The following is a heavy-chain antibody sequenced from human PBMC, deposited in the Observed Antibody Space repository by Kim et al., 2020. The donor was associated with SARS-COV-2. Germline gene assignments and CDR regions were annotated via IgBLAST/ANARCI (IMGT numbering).Heavy chain of an antibody. D-gene: IGHD3-22*01. CDR3: ARDLPRGYYYDSSGLDY. V-gene: IGHV4-61*01. Sequence: SETLSLTCTVSGGSVSSGSYYWSWIRQPPGKGLEWIGYIYYSGSTNYNPSLKSRVTISVDTSKNQFSLKLSSVTAADTAVYYCARDLPRGYYYDSSGLDYWGQGTLVTVSS. CDR1: GGSVSSGSYY. CDR2: IYYSGST. J-gene: IGHJ4*02.